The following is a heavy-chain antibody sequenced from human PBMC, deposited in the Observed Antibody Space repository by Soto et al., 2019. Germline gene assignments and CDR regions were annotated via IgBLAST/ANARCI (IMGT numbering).Heavy chain of an antibody. CDR2: IIPILGVA. CDR3: AKDRGGADAEGYYFDF. V-gene: IGHV1-69*08. J-gene: IGHJ4*02. CDR1: GGPFSTYT. Sequence: QVQLVQSGAEVKKPGSSVKVSCKASGGPFSTYTISWVRQAPGQGLEWMGRIIPILGVANYAQKFQGRVSITADKSTTTAYMELSILRSEDTAMYYCAKDRGGADAEGYYFDFWGQGTLVTVSS. D-gene: IGHD3-16*01.